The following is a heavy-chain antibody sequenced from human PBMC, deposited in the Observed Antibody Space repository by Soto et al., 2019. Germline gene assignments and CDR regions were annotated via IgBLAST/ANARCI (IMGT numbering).Heavy chain of an antibody. V-gene: IGHV1-69*13. CDR1: GGTFSSYA. D-gene: IGHD3-22*01. J-gene: IGHJ4*02. CDR3: ARSWTVYYYDSSGYYFDY. CDR2: IIPIFGTA. Sequence: GASVKVSCKASGGTFSSYAISWVRQAPGQGLEWMGGIIPIFGTANYAQKFQGRVTITADESTSTAYMELSSLRSEDTAVYYCARSWTVYYYDSSGYYFDYWGQGTLVTVSS.